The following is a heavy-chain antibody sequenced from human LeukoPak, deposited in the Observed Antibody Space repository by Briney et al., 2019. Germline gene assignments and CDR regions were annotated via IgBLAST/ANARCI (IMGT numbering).Heavy chain of an antibody. Sequence: KPGGPLRLSCAASGFTFSSYSMNWVRQAPGKGLEWVSSISSSSSYIYYADSVKGRFTISRDNAKNSLYLQMNSLRAEDTAVYYCARMDRLGQDYWGQGTLVTVSS. CDR2: ISSSSSYI. V-gene: IGHV3-21*01. J-gene: IGHJ4*02. CDR1: GFTFSSYS. CDR3: ARMDRLGQDY. D-gene: IGHD3-16*01.